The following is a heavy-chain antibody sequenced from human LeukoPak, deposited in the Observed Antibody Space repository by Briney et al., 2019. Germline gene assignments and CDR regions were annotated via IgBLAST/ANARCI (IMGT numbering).Heavy chain of an antibody. V-gene: IGHV1-8*01. D-gene: IGHD1-26*01. CDR3: ARGRVGSTRAPVGY. J-gene: IGHJ4*02. Sequence: ASVKVSCKASGYTFTSYDINWVRQATGQGLEWMGWMNPNSANTGYAQKFQGRVTMTRNTSINTAYMELSSLRSEDTAVYYCARGRVGSTRAPVGYWGQGTLVTVSS. CDR1: GYTFTSYD. CDR2: MNPNSANT.